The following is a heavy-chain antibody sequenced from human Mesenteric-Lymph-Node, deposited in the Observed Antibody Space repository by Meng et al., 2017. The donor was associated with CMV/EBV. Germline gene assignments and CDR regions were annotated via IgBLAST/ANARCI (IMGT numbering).Heavy chain of an antibody. CDR1: GYAFTDFY. CDR3: ARDNVNPEGFDP. J-gene: IGHJ5*02. V-gene: IGHV1-2*06. D-gene: IGHD2/OR15-2a*01. Sequence: QVQLVQSRAAVGKPGASVMVSCKASGYAFTDFYIHWVRQAPGQGLEWMVRINPNSGVSNSAQNFQGRVTMTRDTSISTAYMELGRLTSDDTAVYYCARDNVNPEGFDPWGQGTLVTVSS. CDR2: INPNSGVS.